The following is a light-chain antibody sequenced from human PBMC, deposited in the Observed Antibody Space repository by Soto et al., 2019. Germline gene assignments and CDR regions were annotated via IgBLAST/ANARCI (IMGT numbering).Light chain of an antibody. CDR2: DVS. Sequence: QSALTQPRSVSGSPGQSVTISCTGTSSDVGGYNYVSWYHQHPGKAPKLMIYDVSKRPSGVPDRFSGFKSGNTASLTISGLQAEDEADYYCCSYAGSYTVFGTWTKLTVL. CDR3: CSYAGSYTV. V-gene: IGLV2-11*01. J-gene: IGLJ1*01. CDR1: SSDVGGYNY.